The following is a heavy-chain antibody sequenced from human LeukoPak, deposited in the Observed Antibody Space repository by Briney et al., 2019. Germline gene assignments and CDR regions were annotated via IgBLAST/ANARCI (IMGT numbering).Heavy chain of an antibody. CDR3: AKALSRAARLYFDY. CDR2: INGSGGST. J-gene: IGHJ4*02. V-gene: IGHV3-23*01. CDR1: GFTFSSYA. Sequence: GGSLRPSCAASGFTFSSYAMSWVRQAPGKGLEWVSAINGSGGSTYYADSVKGRFTISRDNSKNTLYLQMNSLRAEDTAVYYCAKALSRAARLYFDYWGQGTLLTVSS. D-gene: IGHD6-6*01.